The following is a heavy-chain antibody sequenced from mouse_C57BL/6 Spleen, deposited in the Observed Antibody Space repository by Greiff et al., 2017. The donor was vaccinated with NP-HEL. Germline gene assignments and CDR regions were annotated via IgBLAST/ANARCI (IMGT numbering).Heavy chain of an antibody. CDR1: GFTFSSHG. D-gene: IGHD1-1*01. Sequence: DVQLVESGGDLVKPGGSLKLSCAASGFTFSSHGMSWVRQTPDKRLEWVATISSGGSYTYYPDSVKGRFTISRDNAKNTLYLQMSSLKSEDTAMYYCARQRATVKDYWGQGTTLTVSS. J-gene: IGHJ2*01. CDR3: ARQRATVKDY. V-gene: IGHV5-6*01. CDR2: ISSGGSYT.